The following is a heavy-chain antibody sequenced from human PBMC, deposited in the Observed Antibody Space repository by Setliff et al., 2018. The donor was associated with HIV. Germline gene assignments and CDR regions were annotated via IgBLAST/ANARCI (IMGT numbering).Heavy chain of an antibody. V-gene: IGHV4-61*02. CDR1: GGSISSGCYY. Sequence: SETLSLTCTVSGGSISSGCYYWSWIRQPAGKGLEWIGRICTSGSTNYNPSLKSRVTISVDTSKNQFSLKLSSVTAADTAVYYCARHSHDFWSGYGHYFDYWGQGTLVTVSS. J-gene: IGHJ4*02. D-gene: IGHD3-3*01. CDR2: ICTSGST. CDR3: ARHSHDFWSGYGHYFDY.